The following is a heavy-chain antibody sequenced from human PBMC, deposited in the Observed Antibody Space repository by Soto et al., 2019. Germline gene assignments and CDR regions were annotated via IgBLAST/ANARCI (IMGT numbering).Heavy chain of an antibody. D-gene: IGHD3-9*01. V-gene: IGHV3-23*01. CDR3: AKDQNPSVYYDILTGYYFPHFDY. CDR2: ISGSGGST. Sequence: LRLSCAASGFTFSSYAMSWVRQAPGKGLEWVSAISGSGGSTYYADSVKGRFTISRDNSKNTLYLQMNGLRAEDTAVYYCAKDQNPSVYYDILTGYYFPHFDYWGQGTLVTVSS. J-gene: IGHJ4*02. CDR1: GFTFSSYA.